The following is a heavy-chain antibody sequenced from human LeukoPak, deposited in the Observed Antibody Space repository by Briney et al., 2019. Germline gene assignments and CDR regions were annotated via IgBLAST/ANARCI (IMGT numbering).Heavy chain of an antibody. Sequence: GASVKDSCKASGYTFTGYYIHWVRQAPGQGLEWMGRINPKSGGTNYAQKVQGRVTMTRDTSISTAYMELSRLTSDDTAVYYCARSLIPYSGSYYPLALYFDYWGQGTLVTVSS. V-gene: IGHV1-2*06. CDR2: INPKSGGT. D-gene: IGHD1-26*01. J-gene: IGHJ4*02. CDR1: GYTFTGYY. CDR3: ARSLIPYSGSYYPLALYFDY.